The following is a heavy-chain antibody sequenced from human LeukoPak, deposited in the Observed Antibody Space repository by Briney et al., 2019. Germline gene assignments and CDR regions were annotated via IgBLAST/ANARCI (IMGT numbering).Heavy chain of an antibody. V-gene: IGHV4-34*01. D-gene: IGHD3-22*01. CDR2: INHSGST. Sequence: SETLSLTCALYGGSLSGYYWSWIRQPPGKGLEWIGEINHSGSTNYNPSLKSRVTISVDTSKNQFSLKLSSVTAADTAVYYCARPFYYDSNGGEGMDVWGQGTTVTVSS. CDR3: ARPFYYDSNGGEGMDV. CDR1: GGSLSGYY. J-gene: IGHJ6*02.